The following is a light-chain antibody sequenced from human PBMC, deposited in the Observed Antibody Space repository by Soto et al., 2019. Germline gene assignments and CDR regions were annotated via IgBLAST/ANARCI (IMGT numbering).Light chain of an antibody. CDR1: SSDVGGYNY. Sequence: QFALTQPASVSGSPGQSLTISCTGPSSDVGGYNYVSWYQQHPGKAPKLMIYDVSNRPSGVSNRFSGSKSGNTASLTISGLQAEDEADYYCSSYTSSSTLEVFGTGTKVTVL. CDR3: SSYTSSSTLEV. V-gene: IGLV2-14*01. J-gene: IGLJ1*01. CDR2: DVS.